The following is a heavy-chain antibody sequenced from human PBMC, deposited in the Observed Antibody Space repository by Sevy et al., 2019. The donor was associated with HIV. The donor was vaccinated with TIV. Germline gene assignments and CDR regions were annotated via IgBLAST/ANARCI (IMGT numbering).Heavy chain of an antibody. V-gene: IGHV3-30*03. Sequence: GGSLRLSCAAPGFTFSSYDMHWVRQAPGKGLEWVAVISYDGSNKFYLDSVKGRFTISRDNSKSTLYLQLSSLRAEDTAVYYCTGVELTFGGDPYDKHYFMDVWGKGTTVTVSS. J-gene: IGHJ6*03. CDR2: ISYDGSNK. CDR1: GFTFSSYD. D-gene: IGHD3-16*01. CDR3: TGVELTFGGDPYDKHYFMDV.